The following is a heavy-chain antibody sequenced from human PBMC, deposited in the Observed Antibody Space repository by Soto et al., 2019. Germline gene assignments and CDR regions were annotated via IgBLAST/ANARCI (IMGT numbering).Heavy chain of an antibody. CDR1: GYTFTSYC. D-gene: IGHD4-17*01. CDR2: ISAYNGNT. V-gene: IGHV1-18*04. CDR3: ARAYGRYGDYVGFDP. J-gene: IGHJ5*02. Sequence: ASVKVSCKASGYTFTSYCISWVRQAPGQGLEWMGWISAYNGNTNYAQKLQGRVTMTTDTSTSTAYMELRSLRSDDTAVYYCARAYGRYGDYVGFDPWGQGTLVTVSS.